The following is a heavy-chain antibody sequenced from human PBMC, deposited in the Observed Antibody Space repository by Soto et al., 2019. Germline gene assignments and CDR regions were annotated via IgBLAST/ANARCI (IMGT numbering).Heavy chain of an antibody. D-gene: IGHD3-22*01. J-gene: IGHJ4*02. CDR3: ARDTPYYYDSSGYYSDY. Sequence: ASVKVSCKASGYTFTSYGIAWMRQAPGQGLEWMGWISAYNGNTDYAQKVHGRVTMTTDTSTGTAYMELRSLRSDDTAVYYCARDTPYYYDSSGYYSDYWGQGTLVTAPQ. CDR2: ISAYNGNT. V-gene: IGHV1-18*01. CDR1: GYTFTSYG.